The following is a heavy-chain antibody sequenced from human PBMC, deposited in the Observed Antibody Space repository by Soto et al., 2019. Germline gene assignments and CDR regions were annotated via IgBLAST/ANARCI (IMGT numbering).Heavy chain of an antibody. J-gene: IGHJ3*02. CDR1: GGSITTGGRY. CDR2: IYYSGNT. D-gene: IGHD1-1*01. V-gene: IGHV4-31*01. Sequence: QVRLQEWGPGLVKPSQTLSLKCSVSGGSITTGGRYWSWIRQLPGKGLEWTGDIYYSGNTYYNASLKSLVTISVEAAKNQFSLKLSSVTAADPAVYYCAQALVFTGGDGFDIWGQGRLVTVSS. CDR3: AQALVFTGGDGFDI.